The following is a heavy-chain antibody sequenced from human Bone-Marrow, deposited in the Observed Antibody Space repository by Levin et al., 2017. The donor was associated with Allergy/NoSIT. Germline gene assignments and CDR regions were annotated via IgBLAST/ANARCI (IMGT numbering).Heavy chain of an antibody. Sequence: PGGSLRLSCVASGFTFSNYPMTWVRQAPGKGLEWVSTIRGSGSKTYYADSVKGRFTISRDNSKNTLYLQINSLRAEDTAVYFCARHIEQDIEWLLWGYWGQGTLVTVSS. CDR2: IRGSGSKT. CDR3: ARHIEQDIEWLLWGY. D-gene: IGHD3-3*01. CDR1: GFTFSNYP. V-gene: IGHV3-23*01. J-gene: IGHJ4*02.